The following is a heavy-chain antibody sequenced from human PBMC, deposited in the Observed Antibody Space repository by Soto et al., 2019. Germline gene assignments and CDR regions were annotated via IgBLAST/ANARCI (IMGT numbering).Heavy chain of an antibody. J-gene: IGHJ6*02. V-gene: IGHV3-48*03. Sequence: ESGGGLVQPGGSLRLSCAASGLTFSRYEMNWVRQAPGKGREWVAYISTSGSTVYYADSVRGRSTISRDNAQKSLYLQMTRMRGEDTAVYYCGSDSGLLWFDAHPLKFSGMEVWGQGTTVIVSS. CDR2: ISTSGSTV. D-gene: IGHD3-10*01. CDR3: GSDSGLLWFDAHPLKFSGMEV. CDR1: GLTFSRYE.